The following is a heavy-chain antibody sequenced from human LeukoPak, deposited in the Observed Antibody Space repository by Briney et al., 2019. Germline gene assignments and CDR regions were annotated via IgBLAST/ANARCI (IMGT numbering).Heavy chain of an antibody. V-gene: IGHV3-23*01. J-gene: IGHJ4*02. D-gene: IGHD6-13*01. Sequence: PGGSLRLSCAASGFTFSTSPMTWVRPAPAKGLDWVSSISITGDNTYYADSVKGRFSISRDSSKNTLYLHMNSLRADDTALYYCAKAESRHSSSWFRFWGQGTLVTVSS. CDR3: AKAESRHSSSWFRF. CDR2: ISITGDNT. CDR1: GFTFSTSP.